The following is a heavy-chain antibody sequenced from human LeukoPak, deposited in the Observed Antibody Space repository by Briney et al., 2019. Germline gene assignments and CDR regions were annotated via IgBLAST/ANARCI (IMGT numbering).Heavy chain of an antibody. V-gene: IGHV4-39*01. CDR3: AGYDFWSGVVDY. CDR1: GGSISSSSYY. CDR2: IYYSGST. Sequence: PSETLSLTCTVSGGSISSSSYYWGWIRQPPGKGLEWIGSIYYSGSTYYNPSLKSRVTISVDTSKNQFSLKLSSVTAADTAVYYCAGYDFWSGVVDYWGQGTLVTVSS. D-gene: IGHD3-3*01. J-gene: IGHJ4*02.